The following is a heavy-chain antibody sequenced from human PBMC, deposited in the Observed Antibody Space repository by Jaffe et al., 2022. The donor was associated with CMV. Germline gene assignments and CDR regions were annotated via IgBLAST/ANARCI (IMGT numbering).Heavy chain of an antibody. CDR2: ISGRGNNA. CDR3: AKDRRTGDWYYIDN. CDR1: GFTFSSYA. J-gene: IGHJ4*02. V-gene: IGHV3-23*01. Sequence: EVQLLESGGALVQPGGSLRLSCAASGFTFSSYAMTWVRQAPGKGLEWVSFISGRGNNAYYADSVKGRFTISRDNSKNTLYLQMNSLRAEDTAVYYCAKDRRTGDWYYIDNWGQGTLVTVSS. D-gene: IGHD1-1*01.